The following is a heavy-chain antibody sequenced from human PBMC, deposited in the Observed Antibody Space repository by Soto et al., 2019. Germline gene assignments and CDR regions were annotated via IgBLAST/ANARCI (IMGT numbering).Heavy chain of an antibody. CDR1: GGSFSGYY. CDR3: ASLGYCSSTSCYFNY. V-gene: IGHV4-34*01. D-gene: IGHD2-2*01. J-gene: IGHJ4*02. Sequence: QVQLQQWGAGLLKPSETLSLTCAVYGGSFSGYYWSWIRQPPGKGLEWIGEINHSGSTNYNPSLKSRVTISVDTSKNQFSRKLSSVTAADTAVYYCASLGYCSSTSCYFNYWGQGTLVTVSS. CDR2: INHSGST.